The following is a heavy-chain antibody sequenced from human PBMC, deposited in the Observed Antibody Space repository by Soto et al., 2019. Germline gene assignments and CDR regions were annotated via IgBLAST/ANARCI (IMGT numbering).Heavy chain of an antibody. CDR1: GGSFSGYY. CDR3: ARVTGRYSYGPPKIYYFDY. CDR2: INHSGST. J-gene: IGHJ4*02. D-gene: IGHD5-18*01. Sequence: SETLSLTCAVYGGSFSGYYWSWIRQPPGKGLEWIGEINHSGSTNYNPSLKSRVTISVDTSKNQFSLKLSSVTAADTAVYYCARVTGRYSYGPPKIYYFDYWGQGTLVTVSS. V-gene: IGHV4-34*01.